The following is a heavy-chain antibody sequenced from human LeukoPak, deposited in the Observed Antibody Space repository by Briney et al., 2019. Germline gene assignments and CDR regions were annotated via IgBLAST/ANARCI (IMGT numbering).Heavy chain of an antibody. V-gene: IGHV3-7*02. CDR2: IKQDGSEK. J-gene: IGHJ5*02. CDR1: GFTFSTYW. Sequence: GGSLRLSCAASGFTFSTYWMSWVRQAPGKGLEWVANIKQDGSEKYYVDSVKGRFTISRDNAKNSLYLQMNSLRAEDTAVYYCASSVPGPNWFDPWGQGTLVTVSS. CDR3: ASSVPGPNWFDP. D-gene: IGHD5/OR15-5a*01.